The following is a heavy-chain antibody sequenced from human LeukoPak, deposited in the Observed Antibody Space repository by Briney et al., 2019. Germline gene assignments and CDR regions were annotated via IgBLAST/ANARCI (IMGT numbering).Heavy chain of an antibody. CDR1: GYTFTGYY. Sequence: GASVKVSCKASGYTFTGYYMHWVRQAPGQGLEWMGWINPNNGGTNYAQKFQGRVTMTRDTSISTAYMELSRLRSDDTAVYYCARGYSGISGVYWGQGTLVTVSS. V-gene: IGHV1-2*02. D-gene: IGHD5-12*01. CDR3: ARGYSGISGVY. J-gene: IGHJ4*02. CDR2: INPNNGGT.